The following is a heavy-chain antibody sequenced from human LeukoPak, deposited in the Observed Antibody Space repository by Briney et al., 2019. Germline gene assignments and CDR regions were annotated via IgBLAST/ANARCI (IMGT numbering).Heavy chain of an antibody. D-gene: IGHD1-26*01. CDR2: TRSKANSYAT. CDR3: TSLVGATSDSDY. J-gene: IGHJ4*02. Sequence: GGSLKLSCAASGFTFSDSSIHWVRQASGKGLEWVGRTRSKANSYATAYAASVKGRFTISRDDSKNTAYLQMNSLKTEDTAVYYCTSLVGATSDSDYWGQGILVTVSS. CDR1: GFTFSDSS. V-gene: IGHV3-73*01.